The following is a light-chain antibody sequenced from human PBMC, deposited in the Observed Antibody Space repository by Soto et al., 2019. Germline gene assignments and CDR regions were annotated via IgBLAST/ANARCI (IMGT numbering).Light chain of an antibody. V-gene: IGKV1-27*01. CDR3: QKYSIVPV. J-gene: IGKJ3*01. Sequence: DIQMTQSPTSLSASVGDRVTITCRASQGIRNFVAWYQQKPGKAPKLLIYAASTLQSGVPSRFSGSGSGTDFTLTINSLQSEYVTTYSCQKYSIVPVFGPGTKVEIK. CDR1: QGIRNF. CDR2: AAS.